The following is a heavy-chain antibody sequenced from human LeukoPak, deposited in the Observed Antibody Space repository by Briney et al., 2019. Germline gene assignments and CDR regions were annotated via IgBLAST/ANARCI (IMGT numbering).Heavy chain of an antibody. CDR2: INHSGST. Sequence: SETLSLTCAVYGGSFSGYYWSWIRQPPGKGLEWIGEINHSGSTNYNPSLKGRVTISVDTSKNQFSLKLSSVTAADTAVYYCARPPSSGWPTGFDPWGQGTLVTVSS. CDR1: GGSFSGYY. V-gene: IGHV4-34*01. J-gene: IGHJ5*02. D-gene: IGHD6-19*01. CDR3: ARPPSSGWPTGFDP.